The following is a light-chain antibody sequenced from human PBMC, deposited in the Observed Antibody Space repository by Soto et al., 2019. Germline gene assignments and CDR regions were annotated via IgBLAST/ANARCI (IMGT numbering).Light chain of an antibody. CDR2: KAS. Sequence: DIQLTQPPSTLAASVGDGVTITCRASQTIDSWLAWYQQRPGKPPNLLIYKASTLASGVPSRFSGSGSGTEFTLTISSLQPEDFATYYCQQSYSTPLTFGGGTKVDIK. CDR1: QTIDSW. J-gene: IGKJ4*01. V-gene: IGKV1-5*03. CDR3: QQSYSTPLT.